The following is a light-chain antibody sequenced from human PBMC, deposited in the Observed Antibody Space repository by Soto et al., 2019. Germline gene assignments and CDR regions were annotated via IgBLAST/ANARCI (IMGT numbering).Light chain of an antibody. J-gene: IGLJ1*01. V-gene: IGLV2-11*01. CDR1: SSDVGGHNY. Sequence: QSALTQPRSVSGSPGQSVTISCTGTSSDVGGHNYVSWYQQHPGKAPKILIYDVSERPSGVPDRFSGSKSGNTASLTISGLQADHEAEYFCCSTAGPYVFGPGTKLTVL. CDR2: DVS. CDR3: CSTAGPYV.